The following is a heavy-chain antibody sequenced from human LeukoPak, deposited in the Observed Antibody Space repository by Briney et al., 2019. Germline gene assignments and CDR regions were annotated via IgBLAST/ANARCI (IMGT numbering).Heavy chain of an antibody. D-gene: IGHD3-3*01. CDR1: GFTFSSYW. J-gene: IGHJ6*02. Sequence: GGSLRLSCAASGFTFSSYWMSWVRQAPGKGLEWVANIKQDGSEKYYVDSVKGRFTISRDNAKNSLYLQMNSLRAEDTAVYYCARDQYYDFWSGYYPRYYYGMDVWGQGTTVTVSS. CDR2: IKQDGSEK. CDR3: ARDQYYDFWSGYYPRYYYGMDV. V-gene: IGHV3-7*03.